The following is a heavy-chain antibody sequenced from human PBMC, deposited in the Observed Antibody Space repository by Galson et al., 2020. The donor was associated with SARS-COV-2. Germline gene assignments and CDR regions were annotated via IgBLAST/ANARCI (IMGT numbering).Heavy chain of an antibody. D-gene: IGHD2-21*01. CDR1: GFTFDDYG. CDR3: ARWSEFRFDP. CDR2: ITWNGGTT. J-gene: IGHJ5*02. Sequence: GESLKISCAASGFTFDDYGLTWVRQAPGKRLEWVSGITWNGGTTGYADSVRGRFTISRDNAKNSLYLQMNSLRAEDTALYHCARWSEFRFDPWGQGTLVTVSS. V-gene: IGHV3-20*01.